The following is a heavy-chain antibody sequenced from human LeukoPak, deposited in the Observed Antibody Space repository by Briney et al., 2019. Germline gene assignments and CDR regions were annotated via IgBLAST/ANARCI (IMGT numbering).Heavy chain of an antibody. Sequence: PGGSLRLSCAASGFTFSSYAMHWVRQAPGKGLEWVAVISYDGSNKYYADSVKGRFIISRDNSKNTLYLQMNSLRAEDTAVYYCARDEYSGSYYAVYWGQGTLVTVSS. V-gene: IGHV3-30-3*01. CDR3: ARDEYSGSYYAVY. J-gene: IGHJ4*02. D-gene: IGHD1-26*01. CDR1: GFTFSSYA. CDR2: ISYDGSNK.